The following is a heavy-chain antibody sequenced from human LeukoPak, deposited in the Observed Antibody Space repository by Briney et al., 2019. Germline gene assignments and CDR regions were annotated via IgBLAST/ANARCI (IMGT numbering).Heavy chain of an antibody. D-gene: IGHD6-13*01. CDR3: ARDAAVSSSWYDPYDYYYYMDV. CDR1: GFTFSSYA. CDR2: ISSSSSTI. J-gene: IGHJ6*03. V-gene: IGHV3-48*01. Sequence: GGSLRLSCAASGFTFSSYAMNWVRQAPGKGLEWVSYISSSSSTIYYADSVKGRFTISRDNAKNSLYLQMNSLRAEDTAVYYCARDAAVSSSWYDPYDYYYYMDVWGKGTTVTVSS.